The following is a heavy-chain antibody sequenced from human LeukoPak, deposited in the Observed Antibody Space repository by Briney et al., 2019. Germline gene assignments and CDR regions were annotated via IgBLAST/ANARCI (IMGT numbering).Heavy chain of an antibody. CDR3: ARVRTPPNYYDSSLEAFDI. Sequence: ASVKVSCKASGYTFTGYYMHWVRQAPGQGLEWMGIINPSGGSTSYAQKFQGRVTMTRDMSTSTVYMELSSLRSEDTAVYYCARVRTPPNYYDSSLEAFDIWGQGTMVTVSS. CDR2: INPSGGST. J-gene: IGHJ3*02. CDR1: GYTFTGYY. D-gene: IGHD3-22*01. V-gene: IGHV1-46*01.